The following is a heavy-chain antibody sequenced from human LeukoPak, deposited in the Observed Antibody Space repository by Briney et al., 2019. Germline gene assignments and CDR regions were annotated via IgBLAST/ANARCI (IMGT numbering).Heavy chain of an antibody. D-gene: IGHD6-13*01. V-gene: IGHV4-59*08. CDR3: ASHRGSSSWYRGDAFDI. Sequence: SETLSLTCTVSGGSISSYYWSWIRQPPGKGLEWIGYIYYSGSTNFNPSLKSRVTISVDTSKNQFSLKLSSVTAADTAVYYCASHRGSSSWYRGDAFDIWGQGTMVTVSS. CDR1: GGSISSYY. J-gene: IGHJ3*02. CDR2: IYYSGST.